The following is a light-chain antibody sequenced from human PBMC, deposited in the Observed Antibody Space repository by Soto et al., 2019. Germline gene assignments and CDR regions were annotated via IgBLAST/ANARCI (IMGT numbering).Light chain of an antibody. Sequence: QSALTQPAFLSGSPGQSITISCTGTSSDVGSSNLVSWYQPHPGKAPKLMIYEGSKRPSGVSDRFSGSKTGNTASLTISGLQAEDEGDYYCCSYAGSSTWVFGGGTKLTVL. J-gene: IGLJ3*02. CDR2: EGS. CDR1: SSDVGSSNL. CDR3: CSYAGSSTWV. V-gene: IGLV2-23*01.